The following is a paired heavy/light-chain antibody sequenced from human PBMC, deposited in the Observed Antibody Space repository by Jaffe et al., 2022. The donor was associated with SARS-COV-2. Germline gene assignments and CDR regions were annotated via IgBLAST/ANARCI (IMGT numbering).Light chain of an antibody. CDR3: SSYTSSSTWV. J-gene: IGLJ3*02. Sequence: QSALTQPASVSGSPGQSITISCTGTSTDVGGWNFVSWFQQHQGRAPKLMIYDVSNRPSGVSIRFSGSKSGNTASLTISGLQAEDEADYYCSSYTSSSTWVFGGGTKLTVL. CDR2: DVS. CDR1: STDVGGWNF. V-gene: IGLV2-14*01.
Heavy chain of an antibody. D-gene: IGHD6-6*01. CDR2: IWSDGRKK. CDR3: ARYTHGSSSIDS. Sequence: QVQLVESGGGVVQPGASLQLSCAASGFTFNTYGMHWVRQAPGKGLEWVAVIWSDGRKKYYADSVEGRFTISRDNSKNTLYLQMNSLRAEDTAVYYCARYTHGSSSIDSWGQGTLVTVSS. V-gene: IGHV3-33*01. J-gene: IGHJ4*02. CDR1: GFTFNTYG.